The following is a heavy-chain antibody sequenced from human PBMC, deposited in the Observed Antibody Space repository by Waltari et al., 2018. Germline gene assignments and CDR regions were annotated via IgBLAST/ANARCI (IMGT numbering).Heavy chain of an antibody. J-gene: IGHJ4*02. D-gene: IGHD6-25*01. CDR2: SNTDGSIT. Sequence: EVQLVESGGALVQPGGSLRLSCAASGFTFSNYWMHWVRQAPGKGLVSVSQSNTDGSITSYADSVKGRFTISRDNAGNMLFLQMNNLRAEDTAVYYCVLYSSVFLGDYWGQGTLLTVSS. CDR1: GFTFSNYW. CDR3: VLYSSVFLGDY. V-gene: IGHV3-74*01.